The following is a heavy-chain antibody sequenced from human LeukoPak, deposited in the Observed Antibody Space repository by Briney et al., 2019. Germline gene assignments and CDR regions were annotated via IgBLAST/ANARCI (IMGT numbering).Heavy chain of an antibody. V-gene: IGHV4-31*03. D-gene: IGHD5-18*01. CDR1: GGSISSGGYY. Sequence: SQTLSLTCTVSGGSISSGGYYWSWIRQHPGKGLEWIGYIYYSGSTYYNPSLKSRVTISVDTSKNQFSLKLSSGTAADTAVYYCARASTAYYYMDVWGKGTTVTVSS. CDR2: IYYSGST. CDR3: ARASTAYYYMDV. J-gene: IGHJ6*03.